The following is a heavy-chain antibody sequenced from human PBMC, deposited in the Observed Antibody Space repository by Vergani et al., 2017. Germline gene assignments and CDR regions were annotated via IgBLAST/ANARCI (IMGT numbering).Heavy chain of an antibody. CDR2: INHSGST. J-gene: IGHJ4*02. D-gene: IGHD3-3*01. Sequence: QVQLQQWGAGLLKPSETLSLTCAVYGGSFSGYYWSWIRQPPGKGLEWNGEINHSGSTNYNPSLKSRVTISVDTSKNQFSLKLSSVTAADTAVYYCARGRGRFLEWPPFDYWGQGTLVTVSS. CDR3: ARGRGRFLEWPPFDY. CDR1: GGSFSGYY. V-gene: IGHV4-34*01.